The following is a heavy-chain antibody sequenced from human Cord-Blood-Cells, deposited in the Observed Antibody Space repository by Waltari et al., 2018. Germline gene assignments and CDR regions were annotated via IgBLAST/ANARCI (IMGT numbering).Heavy chain of an antibody. D-gene: IGHD1-7*01. J-gene: IGHJ4*02. Sequence: QVQLVESGGGVVQPGRSLRLSCAASGFTFSSYAMHWVRQAPGKGLEWVAVISYYGSNRYYADSVKGRFTISRDNSKNTMYLQMNSLRAEDTAVYYCARGGTTSGDYWGQGTLVTVSS. V-gene: IGHV3-30*04. CDR3: ARGGTTSGDY. CDR2: ISYYGSNR. CDR1: GFTFSSYA.